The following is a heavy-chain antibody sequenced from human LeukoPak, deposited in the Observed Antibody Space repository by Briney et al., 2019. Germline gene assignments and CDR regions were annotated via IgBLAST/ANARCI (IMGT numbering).Heavy chain of an antibody. V-gene: IGHV3-23*01. CDR3: AKVRRVAVAGSIDY. CDR2: ISGSGGTT. D-gene: IGHD6-19*01. J-gene: IGHJ4*02. Sequence: PGGSLRLSCAASGFTVRTNYMSWVRQAPGKGLEWVSGISGSGGTTYYADSVKGRFTISRDNSKNTPYLQMNSLRAEDTAVYYCAKVRRVAVAGSIDYWGQGTLVTVSS. CDR1: GFTVRTNY.